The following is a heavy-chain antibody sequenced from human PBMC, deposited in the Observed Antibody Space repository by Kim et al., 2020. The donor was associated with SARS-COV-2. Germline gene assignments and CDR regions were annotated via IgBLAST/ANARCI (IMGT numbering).Heavy chain of an antibody. Sequence: ASVKVSCKTSGYTFTGYYMHWVRQAPGQGLEWMGRIDPNSGGTIYAQKFQGRVTVTSDTSISTAYMELSTLRSDDTAVYYCARVGGGSHGYLDSWGQGTLVTVSS. CDR3: ARVGGGSHGYLDS. CDR2: IDPNSGGT. D-gene: IGHD2-15*01. J-gene: IGHJ4*02. CDR1: GYTFTGYY. V-gene: IGHV1-2*06.